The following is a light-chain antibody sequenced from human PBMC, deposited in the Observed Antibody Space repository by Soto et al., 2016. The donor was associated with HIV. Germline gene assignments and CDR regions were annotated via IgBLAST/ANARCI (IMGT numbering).Light chain of an antibody. V-gene: IGKV2-28*01. Sequence: DIVMTQSPLSLPVTPGEPASISCRSSQSLLHSNGYNYLDWYLQKPGQSPQLLIYLGSNRASGVPDRFSGSGSGTDFTLKISRVEAEDVGVYYCMQALQTSWTFGQRDQGG. CDR3: MQALQTSWT. J-gene: IGKJ1*01. CDR2: LGS. CDR1: QSLLHSNGYNY.